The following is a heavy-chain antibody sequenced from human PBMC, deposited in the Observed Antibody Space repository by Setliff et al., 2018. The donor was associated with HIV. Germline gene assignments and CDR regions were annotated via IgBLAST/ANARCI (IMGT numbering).Heavy chain of an antibody. CDR2: LYYSGST. CDR1: GGSISSSSYY. Sequence: SETLSLTCTVSGGSISSSSYYWGWIRQPPGKGLEWIGSLYYSGSTYYNPSLKSRATMSVDTSKNQFSLKLSSVTAADTAVYYCARRIAPGWWGGNSGDAFDLWGQGTMVTVSS. CDR3: ARRIAPGWWGGNSGDAFDL. D-gene: IGHD2-21*02. V-gene: IGHV4-39*01. J-gene: IGHJ3*01.